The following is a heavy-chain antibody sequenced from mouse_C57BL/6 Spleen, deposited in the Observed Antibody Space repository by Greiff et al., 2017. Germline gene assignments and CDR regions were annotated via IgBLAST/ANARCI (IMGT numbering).Heavy chain of an antibody. V-gene: IGHV1-18*01. Sequence: EVQLQQSGPELVKPGASVKIPCKASGYTFTDYNMDWVKQSHGKSLEWIGDINPNNGGTIYNQKFKGKATLTVDKSSSTAYMERRSLTSEDTAVYYCARSNYGSRDWYFYVWGTGTTVTVSS. CDR1: GYTFTDYN. CDR2: INPNNGGT. D-gene: IGHD1-1*01. J-gene: IGHJ1*03. CDR3: ARSNYGSRDWYFYV.